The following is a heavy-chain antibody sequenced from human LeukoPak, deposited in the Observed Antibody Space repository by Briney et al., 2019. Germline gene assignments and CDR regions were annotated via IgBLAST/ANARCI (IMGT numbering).Heavy chain of an antibody. J-gene: IGHJ4*02. CDR1: GGTFSSYA. Sequence: ASVKVSCKASGGTFSSYAISWVRQAPGQGLEWMGGIIPIFGTANYAQKFQGRVTIIADESTSTAYMELSSLRSEDTAVYYCARDRYGGQFDYWGQGTLVTVAS. CDR3: ARDRYGGQFDY. V-gene: IGHV1-69*13. CDR2: IIPIFGTA. D-gene: IGHD3-16*01.